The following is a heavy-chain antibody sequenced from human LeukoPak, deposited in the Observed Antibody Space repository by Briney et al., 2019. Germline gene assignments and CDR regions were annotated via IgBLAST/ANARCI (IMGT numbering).Heavy chain of an antibody. J-gene: IGHJ3*02. Sequence: SETLSLTCTVSGGSISTYYWSWMRQPPGKGLEWIGYVYHSGSTNYNPSLKSRVTISVDTSKNQFSLKLSSVTAADTAVYYCARVKWVGDGFDIWGQGTMVTVSS. V-gene: IGHV4-59*08. D-gene: IGHD4-17*01. CDR2: VYHSGST. CDR1: GGSISTYY. CDR3: ARVKWVGDGFDI.